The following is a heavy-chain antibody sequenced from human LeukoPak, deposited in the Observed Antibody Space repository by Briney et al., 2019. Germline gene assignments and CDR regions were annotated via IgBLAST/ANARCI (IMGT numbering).Heavy chain of an antibody. D-gene: IGHD3-22*01. J-gene: IGHJ4*02. CDR1: GGSISSYY. Sequence: SETLSLTCTVSGGSISSYYWSWIRQPPGKGLEWIGYICYSGSTNYTPSLKSRVTISVDTSKNQFSLKLSSVTAADTAVYYCARGRRYYDSSGYYQKYYFDYWGQGALVTVSS. CDR2: ICYSGST. CDR3: ARGRRYYDSSGYYQKYYFDY. V-gene: IGHV4-59*01.